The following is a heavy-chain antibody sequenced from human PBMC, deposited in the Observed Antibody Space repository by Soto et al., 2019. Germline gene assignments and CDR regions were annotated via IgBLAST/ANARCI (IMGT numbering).Heavy chain of an antibody. J-gene: IGHJ3*02. CDR2: ISSSSSTI. D-gene: IGHD3-22*01. V-gene: IGHV3-48*01. Sequence: PGGSLRLSCAASGFTFSSYSMNWVRQAPGKGLEWVSYISSSSSTIYYADSVKGRFTISRDNAKNSLYLQMNSLRAEDTAVYYCARDPLYYDSTRAWDIWGQGTMVTV. CDR3: ARDPLYYDSTRAWDI. CDR1: GFTFSSYS.